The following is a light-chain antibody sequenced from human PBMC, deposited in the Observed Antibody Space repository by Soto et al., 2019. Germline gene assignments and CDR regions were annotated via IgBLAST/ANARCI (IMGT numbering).Light chain of an antibody. CDR1: QSVRSSA. CDR2: GVS. V-gene: IGKV3-20*01. Sequence: EIVLTQSPGTLSLSPGERVTLSCRASQSVRSSALAWYQQKPGQAPRLLIYGVSSRPTATPDRFSGSGSGTDFTLTISRLEPEDFAVYYCQQYGSSPSYTFGQGTKLEIK. CDR3: QQYGSSPSYT. J-gene: IGKJ2*01.